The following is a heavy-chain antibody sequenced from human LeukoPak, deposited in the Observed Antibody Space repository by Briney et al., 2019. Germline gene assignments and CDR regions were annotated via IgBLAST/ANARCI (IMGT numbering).Heavy chain of an antibody. J-gene: IGHJ5*02. CDR1: GFTFDDYA. CDR3: AKERGATTGWFDP. Sequence: GGSLRLSCAASGFTFDDYAMHWVRQAPGKGLEWVSLISWDGGSTYYADSVKGRFTISRDNSKNSLYLQMNSLRAEDTALYYCAKERGATTGWFDPWGQGTLVTVSS. D-gene: IGHD1-26*01. V-gene: IGHV3-43D*03. CDR2: ISWDGGST.